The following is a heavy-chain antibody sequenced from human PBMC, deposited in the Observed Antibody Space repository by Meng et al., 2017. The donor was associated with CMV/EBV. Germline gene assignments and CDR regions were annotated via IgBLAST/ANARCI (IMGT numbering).Heavy chain of an antibody. V-gene: IGHV1-2*02. Sequence: ASVKVSCKASGYTFTGYYMHWVRQAPGQGLEWMGWINPNSGGTNYAQKFQGRVTMTRDTSISTAYMELSRLRSDDTAVYYCARGNTINSGSYFYYSDYWGQGTLVTVSS. D-gene: IGHD1-26*01. CDR1: GYTFTGYY. CDR2: INPNSGGT. J-gene: IGHJ4*02. CDR3: ARGNTINSGSYFYYSDY.